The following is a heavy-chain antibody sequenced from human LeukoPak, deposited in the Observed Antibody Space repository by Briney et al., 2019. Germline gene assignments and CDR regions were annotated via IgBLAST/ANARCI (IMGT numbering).Heavy chain of an antibody. V-gene: IGHV4-59*01. CDR1: GGSLSSYY. D-gene: IGHD3-3*01. CDR3: ARGRTLHTYYDFWRAGKNRIESIDP. Sequence: PSETLSLTCTVSGGSLSSYYWSWIRQPPPKGLEWVGDMYYSGSTNYYSSLKSRDTISIDTSKNQFYLKLSSVTAADTAVYSCARGRTLHTYYDFWRAGKNRIESIDPCGQRTLVTASS. J-gene: IGHJ5*02. CDR2: MYYSGST.